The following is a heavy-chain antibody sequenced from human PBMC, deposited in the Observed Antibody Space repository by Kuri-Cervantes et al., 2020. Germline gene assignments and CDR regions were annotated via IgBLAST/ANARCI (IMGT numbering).Heavy chain of an antibody. J-gene: IGHJ6*02. Sequence: GSLRLSCAVSGGSISSSNWWSWVRQPPGKGLEWIGEIYHSGSTNYNPSLKSRVTISVDKSKNQFSLKLSSVTAADTAVYYCARTRYDILTGYFYYYYGMDVWGQGTTVTVSS. CDR1: GGSISSSNW. D-gene: IGHD3-9*01. CDR3: ARTRYDILTGYFYYYYGMDV. CDR2: IYHSGST. V-gene: IGHV4-4*02.